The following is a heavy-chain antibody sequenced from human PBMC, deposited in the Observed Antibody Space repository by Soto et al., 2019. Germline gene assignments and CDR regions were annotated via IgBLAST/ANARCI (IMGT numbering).Heavy chain of an antibody. D-gene: IGHD3-22*01. CDR3: ASAQGDYYDSSGYVEYFQH. Sequence: PSETLSLTCTVSGGSISSGGYYWSWIRQHPGKGLEWIGYIYYSGSTYYNPSLKSRVTISVDTSKNQFSLKLSSVTAADTAVYYCASAQGDYYDSSGYVEYFQHWGQGTLVTVSS. CDR2: IYYSGST. J-gene: IGHJ1*01. V-gene: IGHV4-31*03. CDR1: GGSISSGGYY.